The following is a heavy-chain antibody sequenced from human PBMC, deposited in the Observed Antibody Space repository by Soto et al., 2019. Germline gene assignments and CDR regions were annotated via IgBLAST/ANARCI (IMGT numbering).Heavy chain of an antibody. CDR2: ISSSSSYI. CDR3: AREGSGSYYNKY. D-gene: IGHD3-10*01. J-gene: IGHJ4*02. Sequence: GGSLRLSCAASGFTFSSYSMNWVRQAPGKGLEWVSSISSSSSYIYYADSVKGRFTISRDNAKNSLYLQMNSLRAEDTAVYYCAREGSGSYYNKYWGQGTLVTVSS. CDR1: GFTFSSYS. V-gene: IGHV3-21*01.